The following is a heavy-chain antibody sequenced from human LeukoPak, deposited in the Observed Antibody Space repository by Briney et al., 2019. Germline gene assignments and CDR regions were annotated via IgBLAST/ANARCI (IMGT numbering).Heavy chain of an antibody. CDR3: ARGSLSYWYFDL. V-gene: IGHV4-31*03. J-gene: IGHJ2*01. D-gene: IGHD6-19*01. CDR1: GGSISSGGYY. CDR2: IYYSGST. Sequence: TLSLTCTVSGGSISSGGYYWSWIRQHPGKGLEWIGYIYYSGSTYYNPSLKGRVTISVDTSKNQFSLKLSSVTAADTAVYYCARGSLSYWYFDLWGRGTLVTVSS.